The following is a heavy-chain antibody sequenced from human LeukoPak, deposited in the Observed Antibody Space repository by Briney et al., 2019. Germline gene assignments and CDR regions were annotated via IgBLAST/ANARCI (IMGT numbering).Heavy chain of an antibody. J-gene: IGHJ4*02. CDR2: IASKTDGGTT. V-gene: IGHV3-15*04. CDR3: TTGIRGD. CDR1: GFTLSTYG. Sequence: GRSLRLSCAASGFTLSTYGMHWVRQAPGKGLEWVGRIASKTDGGTTDYAAPVKGRFTISRDDSKNTLFLQMNSLKTEDTAVYYCTTGIRGDCGQGTLVTVSS.